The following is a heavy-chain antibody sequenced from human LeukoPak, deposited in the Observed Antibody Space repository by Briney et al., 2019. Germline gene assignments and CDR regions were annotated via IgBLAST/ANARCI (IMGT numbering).Heavy chain of an antibody. Sequence: ASVKVSCKASGGTFSSYAISWVRQAPGQGLEWMGGIIPIFGTANYAQKFQGRVTITADESTSAAYMELSSLRSEDTAVYYCASYYYDSSGSGAFDIWGQGTMVTVSS. CDR1: GGTFSSYA. D-gene: IGHD3-22*01. V-gene: IGHV1-69*13. CDR2: IIPIFGTA. CDR3: ASYYYDSSGSGAFDI. J-gene: IGHJ3*02.